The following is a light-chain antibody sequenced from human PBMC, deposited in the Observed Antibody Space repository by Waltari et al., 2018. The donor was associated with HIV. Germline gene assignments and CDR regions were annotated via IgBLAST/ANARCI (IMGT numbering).Light chain of an antibody. CDR1: QSISSY. J-gene: IGKJ4*01. CDR2: AAS. V-gene: IGKV1-39*01. Sequence: DIQMTQSPSSLSASVGDRVTITCRASQSISSYLNWYQQKPGQAPKLLIYAASSLQSGVPSRFSGSGSGTDFTLTISSVQPEDFATYYCQQSYSTPPVTFGGGTKVEIK. CDR3: QQSYSTPPVT.